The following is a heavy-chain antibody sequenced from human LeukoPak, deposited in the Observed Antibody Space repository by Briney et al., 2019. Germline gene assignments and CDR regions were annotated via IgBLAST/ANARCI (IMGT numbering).Heavy chain of an antibody. CDR1: GYTFTSYG. CDR2: ISAYNGNT. J-gene: IGHJ6*02. Sequence: ASVKVSCKASGYTFTSYGISWVRQAPGQGLEWMGWISAYNGNTNYAQKLQGRVTMTTDTSTSTAYMELRSLRSDDTAVYYCARCGYSYGYGLPYYYYGMDVWGQGTTVTVSS. D-gene: IGHD5-18*01. CDR3: ARCGYSYGYGLPYYYYGMDV. V-gene: IGHV1-18*01.